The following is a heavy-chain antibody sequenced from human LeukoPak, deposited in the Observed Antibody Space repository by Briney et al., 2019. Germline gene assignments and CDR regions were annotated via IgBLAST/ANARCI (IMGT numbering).Heavy chain of an antibody. D-gene: IGHD6-13*01. CDR1: VSTFSTYW. CDR2: INSDGSST. J-gene: IGHJ4*02. CDR3: AREASSSFDY. V-gene: IGHV3-74*01. Sequence: PGGSLRLSCSVSTFSTYWMHWVRQAPGKGLVWVSRINSDGSSTNYADSVKGRFTVSRDNAKNMLYLEMNSLRAEDTAIYYCAREASSSFDYWGQGTLVTVSS.